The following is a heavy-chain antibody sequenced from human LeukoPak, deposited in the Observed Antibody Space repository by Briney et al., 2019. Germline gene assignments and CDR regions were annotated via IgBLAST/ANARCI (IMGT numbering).Heavy chain of an antibody. CDR3: ASVRYYDSSGYYGY. D-gene: IGHD3-22*01. Sequence: PGVSLTLFCTVSVFTLSRYSMIWARQSTGKGLGWVSSISGSSSYIYYADSVKGRFTISRDNARNSLYLQMNSLRAEDTAVYFCASVRYYDSSGYYGYWGQGTLVTVSS. CDR2: ISGSSSYI. V-gene: IGHV3-21*01. CDR1: VFTLSRYS. J-gene: IGHJ4*02.